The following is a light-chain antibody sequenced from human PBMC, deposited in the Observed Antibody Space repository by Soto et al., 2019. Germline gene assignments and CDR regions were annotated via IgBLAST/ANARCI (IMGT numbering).Light chain of an antibody. CDR2: GAS. Sequence: EIAMTQSPATLSVSPGERATLSCRASQSVSSNLAWYQQKPGHAPRLLIYGASTRATGISARFIGSGSGTEFTLTISSLQSEDLAVYYCQQYNNCPQTFGQGTKVDI. CDR1: QSVSSN. V-gene: IGKV3-15*01. J-gene: IGKJ1*01. CDR3: QQYNNCPQT.